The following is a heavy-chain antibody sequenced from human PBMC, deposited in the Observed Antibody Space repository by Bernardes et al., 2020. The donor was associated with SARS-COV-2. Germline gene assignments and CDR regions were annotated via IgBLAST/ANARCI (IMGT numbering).Heavy chain of an antibody. CDR3: AKSQGVIMITVWDVGDSFYI. V-gene: IGHV3-23*01. CDR1: GFTFSSYA. CDR2: ISGSGGST. D-gene: IGHD3-16*01. J-gene: IGHJ3*02. Sequence: GGSLRLSCAASGFTFSSYAMSWVRQAPGKGLEWVSAISGSGGSTYYADSVKGRFTISRDNSKNTLYLQMNSLRAEDTAVYYCAKSQGVIMITVWDVGDSFYIWGQGTMVTVSS.